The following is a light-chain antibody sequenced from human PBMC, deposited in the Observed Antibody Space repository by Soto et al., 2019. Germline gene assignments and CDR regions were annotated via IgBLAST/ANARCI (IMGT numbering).Light chain of an antibody. CDR3: AAYTTSSTLV. V-gene: IGLV2-14*03. J-gene: IGLJ3*02. Sequence: QSALTQPASVSGSPGQSITISCAGTSADVGAFDYVSWYQHHPGQVPKLMIFDVSDRPSGVSTRFSGSKSANMASLTISGLQPDDEADYYCAAYTTSSTLVFGGGTKLTVL. CDR2: DVS. CDR1: SADVGAFDY.